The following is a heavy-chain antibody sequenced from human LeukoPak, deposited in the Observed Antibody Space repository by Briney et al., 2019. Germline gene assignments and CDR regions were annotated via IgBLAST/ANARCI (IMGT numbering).Heavy chain of an antibody. Sequence: SVKVSCKASGGTFSSQAIGWVRQAPGQGLEWMGGIIPIFGTANYAQKFQGRVTIIADESTSTAYMELSSLRSEDTAVYYCARAIAARGGSYYGMDVWGQGTTVTVSS. CDR1: GGTFSSQA. V-gene: IGHV1-69*01. CDR2: IIPIFGTA. CDR3: ARAIAARGGSYYGMDV. J-gene: IGHJ6*02. D-gene: IGHD6-6*01.